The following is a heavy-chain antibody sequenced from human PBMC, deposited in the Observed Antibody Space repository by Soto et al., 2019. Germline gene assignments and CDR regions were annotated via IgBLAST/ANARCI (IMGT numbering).Heavy chain of an antibody. CDR2: IYYSGST. J-gene: IGHJ4*02. D-gene: IGHD6-13*01. V-gene: IGHV4-59*08. CDR3: ARQAGSSWYFDY. Sequence: SETPSLTCTVSGGSISSYYWSWIRQPPGKGLEWIGYIYYSGSTNYNPSLKSRVTISVDTSKNQFSLKLSSVTAADTAVYYCARQAGSSWYFDYWGQGTLVTVSS. CDR1: GGSISSYY.